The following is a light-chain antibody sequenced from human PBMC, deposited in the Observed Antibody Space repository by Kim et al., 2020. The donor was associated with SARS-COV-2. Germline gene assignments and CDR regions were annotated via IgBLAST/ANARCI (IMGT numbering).Light chain of an antibody. CDR2: AAS. Sequence: DIQMTQSPSSLSASVGDRVTITCPASQSITTYLNWYQQKPGKAPELLIYAASNLQSGVPSRFSGSGSGTDFTLTISSLQPEDFATYYCQQTYSAPPTFGHGAKVEIK. V-gene: IGKV1-39*01. CDR3: QQTYSAPPT. CDR1: QSITTY. J-gene: IGKJ1*01.